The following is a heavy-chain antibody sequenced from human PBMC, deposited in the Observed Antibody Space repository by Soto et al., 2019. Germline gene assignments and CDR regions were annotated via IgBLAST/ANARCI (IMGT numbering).Heavy chain of an antibody. J-gene: IGHJ4*02. V-gene: IGHV3-23*01. CDR2: ISGSTGTT. CDR1: GFMFNHYA. D-gene: IGHD6-25*01. CDR3: AKVSGRGASTLEY. Sequence: EQVLESGGGLVQPGGSLRLSCEASGFMFNHYAMAWVRQTPGKGLEWVSVISGSTGTTYYADSVKGRFTISRDNSKNTVYLQMNSLRVEDSALYSCAKVSGRGASTLEYWGPGTRVTVSS.